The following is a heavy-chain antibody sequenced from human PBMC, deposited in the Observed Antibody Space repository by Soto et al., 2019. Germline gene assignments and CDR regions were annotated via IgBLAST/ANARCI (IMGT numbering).Heavy chain of an antibody. V-gene: IGHV4-4*02. J-gene: IGHJ6*02. CDR2: IYYSGST. Sequence: PSETLSLTCAVSSGSISSSNWWSWVRQPPGEGLEWIGYIYYSGSTNYNPSLKSRVTISVDTSKNQFSLKLSSVTAADTAVYYCARRYSSSWYDHYYYGMDVWGQGTTVTVSS. CDR1: SGSISSSNW. D-gene: IGHD6-13*01. CDR3: ARRYSSSWYDHYYYGMDV.